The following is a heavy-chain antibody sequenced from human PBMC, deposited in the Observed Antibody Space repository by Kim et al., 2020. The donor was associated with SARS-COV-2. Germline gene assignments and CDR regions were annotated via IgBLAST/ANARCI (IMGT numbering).Heavy chain of an antibody. J-gene: IGHJ4*02. CDR2: ISSSGSYV. CDR3: ARDDWGTLNDGGVFDS. CDR1: GFTFNNDN. D-gene: IGHD3-16*01. Sequence: GGSLRLSCVASGFTFNNDNINWVRQAPGKALEWVSSISSSGSYVSYADSVRGRFTISRDAAKNTLYLQMNRLRAEDTAVYYCARDDWGTLNDGGVFDSWGQGTLVTVSS. V-gene: IGHV3-21*06.